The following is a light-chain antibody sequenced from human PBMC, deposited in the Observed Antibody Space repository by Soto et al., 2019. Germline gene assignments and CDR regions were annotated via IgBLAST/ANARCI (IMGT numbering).Light chain of an antibody. CDR3: QKYTSAPWT. J-gene: IGKJ1*01. CDR1: QGISNY. CDR2: AAS. V-gene: IGKV1-27*01. Sequence: DIQMTQSPSSLSASVGDRVTITCRASQGISNYLAWYQQKPGKVPKLLIYAASTLQSGFPSRFSGSGSGTDFNLTISSLQPEDVATYYCQKYTSAPWTFGQGIKVEIK.